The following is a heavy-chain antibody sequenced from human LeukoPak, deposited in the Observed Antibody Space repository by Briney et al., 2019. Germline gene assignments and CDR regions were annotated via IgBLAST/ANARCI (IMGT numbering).Heavy chain of an antibody. CDR3: ARSTFSSNWNL. J-gene: IGHJ4*02. CDR2: MYYSGSA. V-gene: IGHV4-59*08. CDR1: GGSITDYY. D-gene: IGHD6-13*01. Sequence: SETLSLTCTVSGGSITDYYWSWIRHSSGKGLEWIGYMYYSGSAYYSPSLKTRVTTSVDTSKNQFSLKLTSVTAADTAVYYCARSTFSSNWNLWGQGTLVTVSS.